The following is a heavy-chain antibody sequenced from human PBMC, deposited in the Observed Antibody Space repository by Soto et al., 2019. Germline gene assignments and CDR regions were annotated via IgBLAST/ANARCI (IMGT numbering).Heavy chain of an antibody. Sequence: WASVKVSCKASGGTFSSYAISWVRQAPGQGLEWMGGIIPIFGTANYAQKFQGRVTITADESTSTAYMELSSLRSEDTAVYYCARESRLNYDILTGYYISAFDIWGQGTMVTVPS. CDR1: GGTFSSYA. J-gene: IGHJ3*02. D-gene: IGHD3-9*01. CDR3: ARESRLNYDILTGYYISAFDI. CDR2: IIPIFGTA. V-gene: IGHV1-69*13.